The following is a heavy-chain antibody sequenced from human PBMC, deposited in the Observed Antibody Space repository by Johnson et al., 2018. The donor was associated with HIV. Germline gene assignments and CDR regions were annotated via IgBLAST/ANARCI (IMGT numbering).Heavy chain of an antibody. V-gene: IGHV3-30*14. CDR3: ARDDLGNPFSSYDAFDI. CDR2: ISYDGSNQ. CDR1: GFTFSSYA. J-gene: IGHJ3*02. Sequence: QVQLVESGGGVVQPGRSLRLSCAASGFTFSSYAMHWVRQAPGKGLEWVAVISYDGSNQYYADSVKGRFTISRDNSKNTLYLQMNNLRAEDTAVYYCARDDLGNPFSSYDAFDIWGQGTMVTVSS. D-gene: IGHD6-13*01.